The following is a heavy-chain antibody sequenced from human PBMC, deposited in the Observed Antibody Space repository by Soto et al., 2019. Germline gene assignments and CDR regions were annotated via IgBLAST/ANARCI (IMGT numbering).Heavy chain of an antibody. Sequence: SETLSLTCAVSGGSISSGGYSWSWIRQPPGKGLEWIGYIYHSGSTYYNPSLKSRVTISVDRSKNQFSLKLSSVTAADTAVYYCARGIVVVVAATPWFDPWGQGTLVTVSS. CDR1: GGSISSGGYS. V-gene: IGHV4-30-2*01. CDR3: ARGIVVVVAATPWFDP. D-gene: IGHD2-15*01. CDR2: IYHSGST. J-gene: IGHJ5*02.